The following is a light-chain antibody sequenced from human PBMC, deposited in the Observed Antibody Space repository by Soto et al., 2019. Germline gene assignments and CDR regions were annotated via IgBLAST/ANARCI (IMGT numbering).Light chain of an antibody. CDR3: SSYAGSNTFV. V-gene: IGLV2-8*01. J-gene: IGLJ1*01. CDR1: SSDVGGYNY. Sequence: QSALTQPPSASGSPGQSVTISCTGTSSDVGGYNYVSWYQQPPGKAPKLMIYEVSKRPSGVPDRFSGSKSGNTASLTVSGLQAEDEADYYCSSYAGSNTFVLGTGTKLTV. CDR2: EVS.